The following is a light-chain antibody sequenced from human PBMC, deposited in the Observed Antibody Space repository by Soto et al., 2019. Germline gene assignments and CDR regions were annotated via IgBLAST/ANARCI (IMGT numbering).Light chain of an antibody. CDR3: HQYGSSRMYT. V-gene: IGKV3-20*01. CDR2: GAS. CDR1: KSVSSSY. Sequence: EIVWTQSPGTLSLSPGERATLSCRASKSVSSSYLAWYQQKPGQAPRLLIYGASSRATGIPDRFSGSGSGTDFTLTISRLEPEDFAVYYCHQYGSSRMYTFGQGTKLEIK. J-gene: IGKJ2*01.